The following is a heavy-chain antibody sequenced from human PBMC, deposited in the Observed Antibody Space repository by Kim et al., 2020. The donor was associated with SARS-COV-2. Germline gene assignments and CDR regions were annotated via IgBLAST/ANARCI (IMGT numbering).Heavy chain of an antibody. CDR2: T. J-gene: IGHJ4*02. Sequence: TNYNPSLKSRVTISVDTSKNQFSLKLSSVTAADTAVYYCARANTVTIFDYWGQGTLVTVSS. CDR3: ARANTVTIFDY. V-gene: IGHV4-34*01. D-gene: IGHD4-17*01.